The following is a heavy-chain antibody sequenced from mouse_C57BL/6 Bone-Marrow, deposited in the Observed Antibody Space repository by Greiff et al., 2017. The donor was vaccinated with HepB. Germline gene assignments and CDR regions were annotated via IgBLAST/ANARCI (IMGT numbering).Heavy chain of an antibody. J-gene: IGHJ4*01. V-gene: IGHV1-63*01. CDR3: ARVGYGAMDY. CDR2: IYPGGGYT. Sequence: LEESGAELVRPGTSVKMSCKASGYTFTNYWIGWAKQRPGHGLEWIGDIYPGGGYTNYNEKFKGKATLTADKSSSTAYMQFSSLTSEDSAIYYCARVGYGAMDYWGQGTSVTVSS. CDR1: GYTFTNYW. D-gene: IGHD1-1*02.